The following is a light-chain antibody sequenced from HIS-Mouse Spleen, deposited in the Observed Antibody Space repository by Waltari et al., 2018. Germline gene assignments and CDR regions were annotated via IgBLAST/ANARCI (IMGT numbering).Light chain of an antibody. Sequence: QSALTQPASVSGSPGQSITISCTGTSSDVGGYNYVSWYQQHPGKAPKLMIYEVSNRPSAVSNRFSGSKSGNTASLPISGLQAEDEADYYCSSYTSSSTLVFGTGTKVTVL. V-gene: IGLV2-14*01. CDR2: EVS. CDR3: SSYTSSSTLV. CDR1: SSDVGGYNY. J-gene: IGLJ1*01.